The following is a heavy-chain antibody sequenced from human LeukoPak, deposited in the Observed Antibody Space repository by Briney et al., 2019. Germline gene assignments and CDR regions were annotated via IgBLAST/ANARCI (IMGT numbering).Heavy chain of an antibody. CDR1: GFTFSSYW. CDR3: ARDRSSSWYYFDY. D-gene: IGHD6-13*01. J-gene: IGHJ4*02. V-gene: IGHV3-21*01. Sequence: PGGSLRLSCAASGFTFSSYWMSWVRQAPGKGLEWVSSISSSSSYIYYADSVKGRFTISRDNAKNSLYLQMNSLRAEDTAVYYCARDRSSSWYYFDYWGQGTLVTVSS. CDR2: ISSSSSYI.